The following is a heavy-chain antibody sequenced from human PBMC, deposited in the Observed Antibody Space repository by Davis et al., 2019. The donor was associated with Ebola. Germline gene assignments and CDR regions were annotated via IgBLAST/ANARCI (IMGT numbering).Heavy chain of an antibody. CDR2: ISGSGGST. V-gene: IGHV3-23*01. CDR3: ARERHYYDSSGYHQGFDY. D-gene: IGHD3-22*01. J-gene: IGHJ4*02. CDR1: GFTFSSYA. Sequence: GESLKISCAASGFTFSSYAMSWVRQAPGKGLEWVSAISGSGGSTYYADSVKGRFTISRDNAKNSLYLQMNSLRAEDTAVYYCARERHYYDSSGYHQGFDYWGQGTLVTVSS.